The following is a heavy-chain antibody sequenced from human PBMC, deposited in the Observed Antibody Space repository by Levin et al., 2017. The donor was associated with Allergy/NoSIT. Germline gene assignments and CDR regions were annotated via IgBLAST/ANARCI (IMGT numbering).Heavy chain of an antibody. J-gene: IGHJ4*02. CDR3: ARGVFDY. CDR2: IGGTTSHI. Sequence: GESLKISCAASGFNFSDFGMNWVRRAPGKGLEWVSLIGGTTSHIFYADSVKGRFTISRDNAKKSVYLQMTGLRADDSAVYYCARGVFDYWGQGALVTVSS. CDR1: GFNFSDFG. V-gene: IGHV3-21*01.